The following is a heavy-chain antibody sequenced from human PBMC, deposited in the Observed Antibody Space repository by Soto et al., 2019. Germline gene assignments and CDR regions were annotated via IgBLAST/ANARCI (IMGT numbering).Heavy chain of an antibody. CDR2: INHSGST. V-gene: IGHV4-34*01. D-gene: IGHD3-10*01. CDR1: GGSFSGYY. J-gene: IGHJ5*02. CDR3: ARGLDVRGVLFRFDP. Sequence: PSETLSLTCAVYGGSFSGYYWSWIRQPPGKGLEWIGEINHSGSTNYNPSLKSRVTISVDTSKNQFSLKLSSVTAADTAVYYCARGLDVRGVLFRFDPWGQGTLVT.